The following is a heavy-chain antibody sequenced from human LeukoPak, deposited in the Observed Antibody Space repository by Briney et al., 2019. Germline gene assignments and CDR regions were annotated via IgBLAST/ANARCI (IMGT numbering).Heavy chain of an antibody. CDR1: GYTFTSYD. Sequence: GASVKVSCKASGYTFTSYDINWVRQATGQGLEWMGWMNPNSGNTGYAQKFQGRVTITRNTSISTAYMELSSLRSEDTAVYYCARGLGYGDYGYYYYMDVWGKGTTVTVSS. V-gene: IGHV1-8*03. J-gene: IGHJ6*03. CDR2: MNPNSGNT. CDR3: ARGLGYGDYGYYYYMDV. D-gene: IGHD4-17*01.